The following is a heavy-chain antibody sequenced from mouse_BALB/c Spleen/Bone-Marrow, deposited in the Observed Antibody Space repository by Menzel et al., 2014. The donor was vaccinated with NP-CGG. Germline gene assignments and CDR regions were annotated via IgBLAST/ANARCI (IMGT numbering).Heavy chain of an antibody. CDR1: GFTLRDYY. J-gene: IGHJ4*01. CDR2: ISNGGGST. Sequence: EVKVVESGGGLVQPGGSLKLSCATSGFTLRDYYMYWVRQTPERRLEWVAYISNGGGSTYYPDTVKGRFTISRDNAKNTLYLQMSRLKCEDTAMYYCARQGTLDYWGQGTSVTVSS. V-gene: IGHV5-12*02. D-gene: IGHD3-3*01. CDR3: ARQGTLDY.